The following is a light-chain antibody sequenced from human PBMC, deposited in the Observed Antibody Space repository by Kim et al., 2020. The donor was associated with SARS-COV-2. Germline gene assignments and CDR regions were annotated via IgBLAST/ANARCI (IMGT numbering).Light chain of an antibody. CDR3: QSYDTSDQV. CDR1: SGSIASDY. Sequence: RTVTIPCTRGSGSIASDYVQWYQQRPGSAPTTVIYENYQRPSGVPDRFSGSIDRSSNSASLTISGLRTEDEADYYCQSYDTSDQVFGGGTQLTVL. V-gene: IGLV6-57*03. CDR2: ENY. J-gene: IGLJ3*02.